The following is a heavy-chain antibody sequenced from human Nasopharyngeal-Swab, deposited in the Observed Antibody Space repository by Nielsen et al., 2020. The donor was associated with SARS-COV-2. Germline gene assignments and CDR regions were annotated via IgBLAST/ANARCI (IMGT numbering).Heavy chain of an antibody. J-gene: IGHJ4*02. CDR2: IIPILGIA. D-gene: IGHD2-15*01. CDR3: ARAMGVCSGGSCYSLGGIDY. Sequence: SVKVSCKASGGTFSSYAISWVRQAPGPWLEWMGRIIPILGIANYAQKFQGRVTITADKSTSTAYMELSSLRSEDTAVYYCARAMGVCSGGSCYSLGGIDYWGQGTLVTVSS. V-gene: IGHV1-69*04. CDR1: GGTFSSYA.